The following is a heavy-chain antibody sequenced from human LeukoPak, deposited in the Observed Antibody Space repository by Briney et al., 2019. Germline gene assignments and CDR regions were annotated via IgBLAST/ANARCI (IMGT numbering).Heavy chain of an antibody. CDR3: AGQTYYYDSSGHPYWYFDL. CDR2: IYYSGST. CDR1: GVSISSSSYY. Sequence: PSETLSLTCTVSGVSISSSSYYWGWIRQPPGKGLEWIGTIYYSGSTYYNPSLKSRLTMSVDTSKNQFSLKLSSVTVADTAIYYCAGQTYYYDSSGHPYWYFDLWGRGTLVTVSS. J-gene: IGHJ2*01. V-gene: IGHV4-39*01. D-gene: IGHD3-22*01.